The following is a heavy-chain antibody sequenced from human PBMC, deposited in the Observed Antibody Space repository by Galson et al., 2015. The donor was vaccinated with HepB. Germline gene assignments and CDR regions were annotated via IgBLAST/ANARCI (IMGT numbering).Heavy chain of an antibody. V-gene: IGHV3-74*01. J-gene: IGHJ3*02. Sequence: SLRLSCAASGFTFSNYWMHWVRQAPGKGLVWVSRVNSDGSTTYADSVKGRFTISRDNAKNTVFLQMNTPRAEDTAVYYCAKLRFLEWSLDAFDIWGQGTVVTVSS. D-gene: IGHD3-3*01. CDR2: VNSDGST. CDR1: GFTFSNYW. CDR3: AKLRFLEWSLDAFDI.